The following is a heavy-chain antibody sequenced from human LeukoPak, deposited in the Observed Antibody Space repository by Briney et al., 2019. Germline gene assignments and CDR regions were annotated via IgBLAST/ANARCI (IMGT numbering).Heavy chain of an antibody. V-gene: IGHV4-59*01. CDR1: GGSISSYY. CDR2: IYYSGST. D-gene: IGHD3-22*01. J-gene: IGHJ4*02. CDR3: ARLKTYYYDSSGPTD. Sequence: SETLSLTCTVSGGSISSYYWSRIRQPPGKGLEWIGYIYYSGSTNYNPSLKSRVTMSVDTSKNQFSLKLSSVTAADTAVYYCARLKTYYYDSSGPTDWGQGTLVTVSS.